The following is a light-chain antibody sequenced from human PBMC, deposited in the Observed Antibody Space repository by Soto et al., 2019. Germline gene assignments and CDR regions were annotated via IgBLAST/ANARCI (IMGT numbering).Light chain of an antibody. J-gene: IGKJ2*01. Sequence: EIVLTQSPGTLSLSPGERATLSCRASQRVTSDYLAWYQQKPGQAPRLLLYGASNRATGIPDRFNGSGSGTDFTLIISRLEPEDFAVYACQQYGSSPYTFGQGTKLEIK. V-gene: IGKV3-20*01. CDR1: QRVTSDY. CDR2: GAS. CDR3: QQYGSSPYT.